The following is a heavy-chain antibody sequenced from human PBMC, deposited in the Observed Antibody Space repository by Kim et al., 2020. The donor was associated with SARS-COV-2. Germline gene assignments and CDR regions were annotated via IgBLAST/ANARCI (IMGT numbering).Heavy chain of an antibody. V-gene: IGHV4-30-2*04. CDR3: VREGDTNWYDP. D-gene: IGHD5-18*01. Sequence: YNPPLKSRGTMSVDTSKNQFTLQLTSVTAADTAVYYCVREGDTNWYDPWGPGILVTVSS. J-gene: IGHJ5*02.